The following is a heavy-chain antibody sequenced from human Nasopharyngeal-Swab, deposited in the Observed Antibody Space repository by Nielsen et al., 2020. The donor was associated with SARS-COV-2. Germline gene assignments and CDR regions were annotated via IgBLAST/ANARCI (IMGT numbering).Heavy chain of an antibody. V-gene: IGHV5-51*01. Sequence: GESLRLSCKGSGYSFTSYWIGWVRQMPGKGLEWMGIIYPGDSDTRYSPSFQGQVTISADKSISTAYLQWSSLKASDTATYYCARRTVAYCGGDCYSVAFDIWGQGTMVTVSS. CDR3: ARRTVAYCGGDCYSVAFDI. D-gene: IGHD2-21*01. CDR1: GYSFTSYW. J-gene: IGHJ3*02. CDR2: IYPGDSDT.